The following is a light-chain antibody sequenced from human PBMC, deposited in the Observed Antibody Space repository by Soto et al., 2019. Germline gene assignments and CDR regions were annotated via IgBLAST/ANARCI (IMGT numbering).Light chain of an antibody. CDR3: QQYSSSRT. CDR2: GAS. J-gene: IGKJ1*01. Sequence: EVVVKKSPGTLSLSQGDRATLSCRASQSVSSSYLAWYQQKPGQAPRLLIYGASSRATGIPDRFSGSGSGTDFTLTISRLEPEDFAMYYCQQYSSSRTFGQGTKVDIK. CDR1: QSVSSSY. V-gene: IGKV3-20*01.